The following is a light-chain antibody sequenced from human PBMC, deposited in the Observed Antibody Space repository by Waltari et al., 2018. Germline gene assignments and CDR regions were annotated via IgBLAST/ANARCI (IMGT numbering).Light chain of an antibody. CDR2: SAS. CDR1: QGMSSY. J-gene: IGKJ4*01. V-gene: IGKV1-9*01. Sequence: IQLTQSPSSLSASVGDRVTITCRASQGMSSYLAWYQQKPGKAPKLLIYSASTLQSGVPSRFSGSGSGTDFTLTINSLQPEDFATYYCQQLNSYPLLTLGGGTKVEIK. CDR3: QQLNSYPLLT.